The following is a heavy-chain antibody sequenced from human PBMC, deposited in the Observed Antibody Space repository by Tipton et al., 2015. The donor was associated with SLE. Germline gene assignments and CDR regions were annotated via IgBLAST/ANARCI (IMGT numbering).Heavy chain of an antibody. J-gene: IGHJ4*02. V-gene: IGHV4-34*01. CDR1: GGSFSDYY. Sequence: TLFLTCAVYGGSFSDYYWSWIRQPPGKGLEWIGEINHSGSTNYNPSLKSRVTISVDTSKNQFSLKLSSVTAADTAVYYCAKDRAPYDFWSGYPQSYWGQGTLVTVSS. D-gene: IGHD3-3*01. CDR2: INHSGST. CDR3: AKDRAPYDFWSGYPQSY.